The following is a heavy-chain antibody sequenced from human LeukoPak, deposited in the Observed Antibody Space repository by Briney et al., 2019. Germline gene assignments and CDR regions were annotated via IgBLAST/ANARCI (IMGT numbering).Heavy chain of an antibody. V-gene: IGHV1-2*06. CDR3: AKDYKLLRWFGESAFLDP. J-gene: IGHJ5*02. D-gene: IGHD3-10*01. CDR2: INPNTSGT. Sequence: GASVKVSCKASGYTFTDYYIHWVRQSPGQGREWMGRINPNTSGTNYPQKFQGRVTMTRDTSISTAYMELSSLRADDTAVYYCAKDYKLLRWFGESAFLDPWGQGTLVTVSS. CDR1: GYTFTDYY.